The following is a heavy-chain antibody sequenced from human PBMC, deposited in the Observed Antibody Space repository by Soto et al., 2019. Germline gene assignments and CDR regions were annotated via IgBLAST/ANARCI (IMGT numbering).Heavy chain of an antibody. Sequence: QVQLVESGGGLVKPGGSLRLSCAASGLTLSDYYMTWIRQAPVQGLEWVSDVRFSSSNTNYADCVKGRFTISRDNAKNSLYLQMNSLRAGDPAVYYGAIDGYGFGKGYYLDHWGQGTLVTVSS. J-gene: IGHJ4*02. CDR3: AIDGYGFGKGYYLDH. V-gene: IGHV3-11*06. D-gene: IGHD5-18*01. CDR1: GLTLSDYY. CDR2: VRFSSSNT.